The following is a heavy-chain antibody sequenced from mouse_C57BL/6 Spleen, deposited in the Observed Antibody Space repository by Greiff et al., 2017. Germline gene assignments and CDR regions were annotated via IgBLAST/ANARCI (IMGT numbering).Heavy chain of an antibody. CDR2: IDPEDGET. CDR1: GFNIKDYY. D-gene: IGHD1-1*01. J-gene: IGHJ4*01. CDR3: AYYYGSSQGYYYAMDY. Sequence: EVQLQQSGAELVKPGASVKLSCTASGFNIKDYYMHWVKQRTEQGLEWIGRIDPEDGETKYAPKFQGKATITADTSSNTAYLQLSSLTSEDPAVYYCAYYYGSSQGYYYAMDYWGQGTSVTVSS. V-gene: IGHV14-2*01.